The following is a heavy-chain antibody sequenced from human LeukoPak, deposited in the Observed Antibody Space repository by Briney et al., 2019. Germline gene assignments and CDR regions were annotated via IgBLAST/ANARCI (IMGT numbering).Heavy chain of an antibody. CDR2: IYYSGST. D-gene: IGHD5-24*01. CDR3: ARYAADGRNLEY. V-gene: IGHV4-59*01. Sequence: PSETLSLTCTVSGGSISGYYWSWIRQPPGKGLEWIGYIYYSGSTSYNPTLKSRVSISVDTSKKQFSLKLSSVTAADTAVYYCARYAADGRNLEYWGQGTLVTVSS. J-gene: IGHJ4*02. CDR1: GGSISGYY.